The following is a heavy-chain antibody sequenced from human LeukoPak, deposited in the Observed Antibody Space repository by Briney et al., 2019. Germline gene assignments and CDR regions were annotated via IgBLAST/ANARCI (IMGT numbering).Heavy chain of an antibody. CDR2: INVGNGNT. CDR1: GYTFTDYA. D-gene: IGHD6-13*01. Sequence: GASVKVSCKASGYTFTDYAIHWVRQAPGQRLEWMGWINVGNGNTKYSQKFQGRVTITRDTSASTAYMELSSLRSEDTAVYHCARAPGIAAAGLEYFDYWGQGTLATVSS. CDR3: ARAPGIAAAGLEYFDY. V-gene: IGHV1-3*01. J-gene: IGHJ4*02.